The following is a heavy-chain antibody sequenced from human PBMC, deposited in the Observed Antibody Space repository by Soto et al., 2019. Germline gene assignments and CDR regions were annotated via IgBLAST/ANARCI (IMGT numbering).Heavy chain of an antibody. CDR2: ISADNDNG. CDR1: GYTFVSHG. J-gene: IGHJ4*02. D-gene: IGHD2-21*01. CDR3: VREVWQPSPGDV. V-gene: IGHV1-18*01. Sequence: QVQLVQSGDEVKELGASVKVSCKASGYTFVSHGISWVRLAPGQVFEWMGWISADNDNGNSAQQLQDRVTITIETATKTAYLNLRIVISDDTALYYCVREVWQPSPGDVWGQGTLVTVSS.